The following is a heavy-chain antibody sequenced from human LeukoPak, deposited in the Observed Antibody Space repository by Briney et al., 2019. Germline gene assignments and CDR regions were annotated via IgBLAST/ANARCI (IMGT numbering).Heavy chain of an antibody. CDR3: LRDQDCSGGDCQVC. D-gene: IGHD2-15*01. V-gene: IGHV4-39*02. CDR2: ISHSGTT. J-gene: IGHJ4*02. CDR1: GGSLSSGNYQ. Sequence: SETLSLTCTVYGGSLSSGNYQWGWIRQPPGKGLEWIALISHSGTTYYNPSLKSRVTMSVDTSKNQFSLKLNSVTAADTAVYYCLRDQDCSGGDCQVCWGQGTLVTVSS.